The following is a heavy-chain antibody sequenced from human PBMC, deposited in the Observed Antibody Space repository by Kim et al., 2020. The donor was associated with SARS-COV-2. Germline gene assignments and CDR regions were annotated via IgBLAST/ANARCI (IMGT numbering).Heavy chain of an antibody. D-gene: IGHD3-9*01. J-gene: IGHJ4*02. V-gene: IGHV1-18*04. CDR2: ISAYNGNT. CDR3: ARVSGYDILTGYSPLDY. CDR1: GYTFTSYG. Sequence: ASVKVSCKASGYTFTSYGISWVRQAPGQGLEWMGWISAYNGNTNYAQKLQGRVTMTTDTSTSTAYMELRSLRSDDTAVYYCARVSGYDILTGYSPLDYWGQGTLVTVSS.